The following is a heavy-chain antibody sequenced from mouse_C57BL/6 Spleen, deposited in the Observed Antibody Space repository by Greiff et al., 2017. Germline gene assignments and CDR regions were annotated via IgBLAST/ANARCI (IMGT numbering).Heavy chain of an antibody. CDR3: TRGYYGSSYWYFDV. CDR2: ISSGGDYI. J-gene: IGHJ1*03. CDR1: GFTFSSYA. Sequence: EVKLVESGEGLVKPGGSLKLSCAASGFTFSSYAMSWVRQTPEKRLELVAYISSGGDYIYYADTVKGRFTISRDNARNTLYLQMSSLKSEDTAMYYCTRGYYGSSYWYFDVWGTGTTVTVSS. V-gene: IGHV5-9-1*02. D-gene: IGHD1-1*01.